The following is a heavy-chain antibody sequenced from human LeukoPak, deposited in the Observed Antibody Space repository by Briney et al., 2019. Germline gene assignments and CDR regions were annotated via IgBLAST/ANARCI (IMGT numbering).Heavy chain of an antibody. V-gene: IGHV4-38-2*02. CDR1: GYSLSSGYY. D-gene: IGHD3-22*01. CDR3: ARDRTLTTNYDSSGYYFGGNMDV. J-gene: IGHJ6*03. Sequence: SETLSLTCAVSGYSLSSGYYWGWIRQPPGKGLEWIGSIYHSGSTYYNPSLKSRVTISVDTSKNQFSLKLSSVTAADTAVYYCARDRTLTTNYDSSGYYFGGNMDVWGKGTTVTVSS. CDR2: IYHSGST.